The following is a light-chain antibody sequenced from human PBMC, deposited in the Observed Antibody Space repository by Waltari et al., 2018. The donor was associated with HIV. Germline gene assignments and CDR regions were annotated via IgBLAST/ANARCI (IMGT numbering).Light chain of an antibody. CDR3: HQYGTAPRT. Sequence: ETALTQSPGILSLSPGDTAIVSCRATQRLSNNFLAWFHQKPGQPPTLLIYTLFIPAAGVPDRFSGSGAGTDFTLSSNKLGPEEFAVYYCHQYGTAPRTFGQGTNVEI. CDR2: TLF. CDR1: QRLSNNF. J-gene: IGKJ1*01. V-gene: IGKV3-20*01.